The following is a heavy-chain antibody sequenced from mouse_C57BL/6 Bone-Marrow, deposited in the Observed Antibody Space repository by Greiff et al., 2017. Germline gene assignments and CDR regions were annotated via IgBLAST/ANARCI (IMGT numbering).Heavy chain of an antibody. J-gene: IGHJ4*01. CDR2: IYPGSGNT. D-gene: IGHD2-10*02. V-gene: IGHV1-76*01. Sequence: VKLMESGAELVRPGASVTLSCKASGYTFTDYYINWVKQRPGQGLEWIARIYPGSGNTYYNAKFKGKATLTAEKSSSTAYMQLSSLTSEVSAVYFCARGRMSSMDYWGQGTSVTVSS. CDR1: GYTFTDYY. CDR3: ARGRMSSMDY.